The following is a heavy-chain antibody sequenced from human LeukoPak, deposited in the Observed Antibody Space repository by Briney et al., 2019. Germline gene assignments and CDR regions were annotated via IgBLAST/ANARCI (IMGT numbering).Heavy chain of an antibody. CDR1: GGSISSGDYY. J-gene: IGHJ4*02. Sequence: PSETLSLTCTVSGGSISSGDYYWSWIRQPPGKGLEWIGYIYYSGSTNYNPPLKSRVTISVDTSKNQFSLKLSSVTAADTAVYYCARVRGSGSYRFDYWGQGTLVTVSS. D-gene: IGHD1-26*01. CDR2: IYYSGST. CDR3: ARVRGSGSYRFDY. V-gene: IGHV4-61*08.